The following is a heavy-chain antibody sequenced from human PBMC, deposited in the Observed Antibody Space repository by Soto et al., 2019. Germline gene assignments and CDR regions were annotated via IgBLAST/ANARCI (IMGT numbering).Heavy chain of an antibody. D-gene: IGHD6-13*01. Sequence: QVQLVESEGGVVQPERSLRLSCAASGFTFSSYGMHWVRQAPGKGLEWVAVISYDGSNKYYADSVKGRFTNSRDNSKNSLYLQMNSLRAEDTAVYYCAKDRRYSSSWSNGMDVWGQGTTVTVSS. CDR3: AKDRRYSSSWSNGMDV. J-gene: IGHJ6*02. CDR1: GFTFSSYG. CDR2: ISYDGSNK. V-gene: IGHV3-30*18.